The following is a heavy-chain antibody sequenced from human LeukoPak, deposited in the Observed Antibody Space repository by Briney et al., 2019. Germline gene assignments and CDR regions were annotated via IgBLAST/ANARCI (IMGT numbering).Heavy chain of an antibody. D-gene: IGHD4-23*01. Sequence: GGSLRLSCAASGFAFSSYAMHWVRQAPGKGLEWVAVISYDENNKYYADSVKGRFTISRDNSKNTLYLQMNSLRAEDTAVYYCARDRLRTVVVPGIDYWGQGTLVTVSS. CDR3: ARDRLRTVVVPGIDY. CDR1: GFAFSSYA. V-gene: IGHV3-30-3*01. J-gene: IGHJ4*02. CDR2: ISYDENNK.